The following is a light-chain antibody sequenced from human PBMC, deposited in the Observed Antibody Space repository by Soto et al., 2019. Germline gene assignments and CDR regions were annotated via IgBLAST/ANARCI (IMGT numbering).Light chain of an antibody. J-gene: IGKJ4*01. CDR1: QSVSSN. CDR2: DAS. CDR3: QQRSNLLT. Sequence: EIVLTQSPATLSLSPGERATLSCRASQSVSSNLSWYQQKPGQAPRLLIYDASNRATGIPARFSGSGSGTDFTLTISSLEPEDFAVYYCQQRSNLLTFGGGTKVDIK. V-gene: IGKV3-11*01.